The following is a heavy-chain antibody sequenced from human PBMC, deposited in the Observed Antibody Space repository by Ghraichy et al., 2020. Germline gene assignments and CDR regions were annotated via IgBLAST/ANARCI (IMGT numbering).Heavy chain of an antibody. V-gene: IGHV4-39*01. CDR3: ARLLHDILTNYPYGMDV. J-gene: IGHJ6*02. CDR1: GGSISRSSDY. D-gene: IGHD3-9*01. CDR2: IYYSGST. Sequence: SETLSLTCSVSGGSISRSSDYWGWIRQPPGKGLEWIGTIYYSGSTYYNPSLKSRVTISVDTSENQFSLKLTSVIAADTAVYYCARLLHDILTNYPYGMDVWGPGTMVTVSS.